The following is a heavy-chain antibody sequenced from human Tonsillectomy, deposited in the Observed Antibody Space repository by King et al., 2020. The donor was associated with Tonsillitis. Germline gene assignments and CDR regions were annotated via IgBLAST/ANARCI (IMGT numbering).Heavy chain of an antibody. CDR2: IYYSGST. Sequence: VQLQESGPGLVKPSETLSLTCTVSGGSISGHYWSWIRQPPGKGLEWIGYIYYSGSTKYNPSLTSRVTISVDTSKNQFSLKLSSVTAADTAVYYCARGGGYCSGGSCYSGYYYYRMDVWGQGTTVTVSS. D-gene: IGHD2-15*01. V-gene: IGHV4-59*11. J-gene: IGHJ6*02. CDR3: ARGGGYCSGGSCYSGYYYYRMDV. CDR1: GGSISGHY.